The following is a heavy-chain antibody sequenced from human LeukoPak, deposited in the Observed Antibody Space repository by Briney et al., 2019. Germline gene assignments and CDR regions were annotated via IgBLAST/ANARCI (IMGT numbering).Heavy chain of an antibody. CDR1: GFTFSNAW. CDR2: VKSKTDGGTT. J-gene: IGHJ4*02. D-gene: IGHD3-10*01. CDR3: TTGPYDYGSGTYYH. V-gene: IGHV3-15*01. Sequence: GGSLRLSCAASGFTFSNAWMSWVRQAPGKGLEWVGRVKSKTDGGTTDYAAPVKGRFTISRDDSKNTLYVQMSSLKTEDTAVYYCTTGPYDYGSGTYYHWGQGTLVTVSS.